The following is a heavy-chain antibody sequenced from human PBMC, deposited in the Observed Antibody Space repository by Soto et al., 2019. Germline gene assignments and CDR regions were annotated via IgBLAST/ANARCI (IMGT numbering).Heavy chain of an antibody. J-gene: IGHJ4*02. CDR3: SRDRQWEPLSY. CDR1: GYTFTNYG. CDR2: VSGYNRNT. V-gene: IGHV1-18*01. D-gene: IGHD1-26*01. Sequence: QVQLVQSGVEVKMPGASVKLACKASGYTFTNYGLTWVRQVPGQGLEWIGWVSGYNRNTNYAQKFEDRVIMTTDTSTSTAFMELRSLLPDDTRIYFCSRDRQWEPLSYWGQGTLLTVSP.